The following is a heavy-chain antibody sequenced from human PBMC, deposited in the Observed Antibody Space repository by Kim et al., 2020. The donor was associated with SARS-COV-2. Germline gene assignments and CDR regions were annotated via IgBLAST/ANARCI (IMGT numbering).Heavy chain of an antibody. D-gene: IGHD6-13*01. V-gene: IGHV1-3*01. CDR3: ARGAVSAAGNSPFDY. CDR1: GYTFTSYA. CDR2: INAGNGNT. Sequence: ASVKVSCKASGYTFTSYAMHWVRQAPGQRLEWMGWINAGNGNTKYSQKFQGRVTITRDTSASTAYMELSSLRSEDTAVYYCARGAVSAAGNSPFDYWGQGTLVTVSS. J-gene: IGHJ4*02.